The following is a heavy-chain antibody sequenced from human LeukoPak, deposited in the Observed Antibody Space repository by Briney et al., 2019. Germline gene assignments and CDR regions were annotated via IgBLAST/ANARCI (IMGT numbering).Heavy chain of an antibody. Sequence: ASVKVSCKASGGTFSSYAISWVRQAPGQGLEWMGRIIPIFGTANYAQKFQGRVTITTDESTSTAYMELNSLRSEDTAVYYCARVGGSAGTTMGFDYWGQGTLVTVSS. V-gene: IGHV1-69*05. CDR2: IIPIFGTA. J-gene: IGHJ4*02. D-gene: IGHD6-13*01. CDR3: ARVGGSAGTTMGFDY. CDR1: GGTFSSYA.